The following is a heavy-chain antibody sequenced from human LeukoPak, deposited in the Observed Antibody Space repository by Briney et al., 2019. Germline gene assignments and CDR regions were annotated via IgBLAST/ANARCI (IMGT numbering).Heavy chain of an antibody. V-gene: IGHV3-74*03. CDR2: IDNAGSIT. CDR1: GFTFSNYW. D-gene: IGHD3-22*01. CDR3: VRSAFHAGSGNYYDY. Sequence: GGSLRLSCAASGFTFSNYWIHWVRQAPGKGLVWVSRIDNAGSITTYADSVKGRFTISRDNAENTLYLQMNGLRVEDTAVYYCVRSAFHAGSGNYYDYWGQGTLVTVSS. J-gene: IGHJ4*02.